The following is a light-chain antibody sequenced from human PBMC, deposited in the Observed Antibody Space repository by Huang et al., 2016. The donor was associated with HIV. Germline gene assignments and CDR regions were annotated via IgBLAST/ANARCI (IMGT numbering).Light chain of an antibody. CDR2: DAS. Sequence: DIQMTQSPSSLSASIGDKVTITCQATQDIARFLNWYQQKPVQAPKLLIYDASTLQTGVPSRFSGSGSGTDFSFTISSLQPEDIATYYCQQYDGLPPWTFGQGTKVEIQ. CDR3: QQYDGLPPWT. V-gene: IGKV1-33*01. J-gene: IGKJ1*01. CDR1: QDIARF.